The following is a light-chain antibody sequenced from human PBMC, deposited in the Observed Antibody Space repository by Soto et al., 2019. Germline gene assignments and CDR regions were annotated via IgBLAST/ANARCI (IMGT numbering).Light chain of an antibody. CDR2: EVS. V-gene: IGLV2-14*01. CDR1: SSDVGAYDF. J-gene: IGLJ1*01. Sequence: QSALTQPASVSGSPGQSITISCTGTSSDVGAYDFVSWYQQHPGKAPKHLIYEVSNRPSGVSDRFSGSKSGTTASLTISGLQAEDEADYYCSSYTTTDPYVFGTGTQLTVL. CDR3: SSYTTTDPYV.